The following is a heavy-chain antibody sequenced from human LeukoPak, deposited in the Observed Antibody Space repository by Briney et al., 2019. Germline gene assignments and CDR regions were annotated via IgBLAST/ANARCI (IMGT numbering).Heavy chain of an antibody. CDR3: ARLIAAAGTFYFDY. J-gene: IGHJ4*02. CDR1: GFTFSDYY. CDR2: ISSSGSTI. Sequence: GGSLRLSCAASGFTFSDYYMSWIRQAPGKGLEWVSYISSSGSTIYYADSEKGRFTISRDNAKNSLYLQMNSLRAEDTAVYYCARLIAAAGTFYFDYWGQGTLVTVSS. D-gene: IGHD6-13*01. V-gene: IGHV3-11*04.